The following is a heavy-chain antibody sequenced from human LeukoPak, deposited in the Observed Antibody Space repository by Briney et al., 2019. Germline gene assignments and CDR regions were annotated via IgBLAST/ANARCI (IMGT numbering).Heavy chain of an antibody. CDR2: IFPSGSA. Sequence: KPSETLSLTCTVSVGSISSYYWSWIRQSPVKGLEWIGYIFPSGSAYYNPSLESRVTISLDTSEDQFSLTLTSVTAADTAVYYCARRKHYFYYMDVWVKGTTVTVSS. CDR3: ARRKHYFYYMDV. CDR1: VGSISSYY. V-gene: IGHV4-59*12. J-gene: IGHJ6*03.